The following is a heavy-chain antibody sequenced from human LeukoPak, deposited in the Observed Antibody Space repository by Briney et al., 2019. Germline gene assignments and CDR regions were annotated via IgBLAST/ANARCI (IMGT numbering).Heavy chain of an antibody. V-gene: IGHV4-39*07. D-gene: IGHD3-16*01. Sequence: PSETLSLTCFVSGGSIRSSDYCWSWIRQPPGKEVEWIASITYGGTTYYNPSLQSRVTISVDTSKNQFSLRLNSVTAADTAVYYCARAVITFGAAVAKGFDSWGQGTLVTVSS. CDR2: ITYGGTT. CDR1: GGSIRSSDYC. CDR3: ARAVITFGAAVAKGFDS. J-gene: IGHJ4*02.